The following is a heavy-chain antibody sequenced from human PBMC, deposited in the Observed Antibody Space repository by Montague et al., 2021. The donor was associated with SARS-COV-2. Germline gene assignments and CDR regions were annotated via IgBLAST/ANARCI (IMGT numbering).Heavy chain of an antibody. D-gene: IGHD2-21*02. CDR1: GGSVSSRSHF. CDR2: IYATGSA. Sequence: TLSLTCTVSGGSVSSRSHFWSWIRQPAGKGLEWIGHIYATGSANYNPSLESRVTISVDTSNNQFSLKLNSVTAADTAVYYCTRAGMVVPASLAPSYFDPWGQGTLVTVSS. J-gene: IGHJ5*02. V-gene: IGHV4-61*09. CDR3: TRAGMVVPASLAPSYFDP.